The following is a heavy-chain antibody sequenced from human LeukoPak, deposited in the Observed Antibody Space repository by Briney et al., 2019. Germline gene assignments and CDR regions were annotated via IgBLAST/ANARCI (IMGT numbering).Heavy chain of an antibody. CDR1: GGSISGYF. CDR2: IYSSGST. CDR3: ARDGSTMVRGVTAIDY. Sequence: SETLSLACTVSGGSISGYFWTWIRQPPGKGLGWIVRIYSSGSTNYNPSLKSRVAMSIDTSKNQFSLMLTSVTAADTAVYYCARDGSTMVRGVTAIDYWGQGTLVTVSS. D-gene: IGHD3-10*01. V-gene: IGHV4-4*07. J-gene: IGHJ4*02.